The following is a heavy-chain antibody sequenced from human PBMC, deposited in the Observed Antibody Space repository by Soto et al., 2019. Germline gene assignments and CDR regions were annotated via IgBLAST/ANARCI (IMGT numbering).Heavy chain of an antibody. J-gene: IGHJ6*02. CDR2: IWYDGSNK. D-gene: IGHD2-15*01. Sequence: PGGSLRLSCAASGFTFSSYGMHWVRQAPGKGLEWVAVIWYDGSNKYYADSVKGRFTISRDNSKNTLYLQMNSLRAEDTAVYYCAREGGYCSGGSCSDGMDVWGQGTTVTDSS. CDR3: AREGGYCSGGSCSDGMDV. V-gene: IGHV3-33*01. CDR1: GFTFSSYG.